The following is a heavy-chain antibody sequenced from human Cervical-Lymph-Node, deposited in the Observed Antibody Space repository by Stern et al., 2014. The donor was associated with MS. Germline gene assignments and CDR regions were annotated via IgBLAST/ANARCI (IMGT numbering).Heavy chain of an antibody. CDR3: ARFTYYYDSSGYPYGMDV. J-gene: IGHJ6*02. Sequence: QVQLVESGAEVKKPGASVKVSCKGSGYTFTSYGISWVRQAPGQGLEWMGWISAYNGNTNYAQKLQGRVTMTPDTSTSTAYMELRSLRSDDTAVYYCARFTYYYDSSGYPYGMDVWGQGTTVTVSS. CDR2: ISAYNGNT. D-gene: IGHD3-22*01. V-gene: IGHV1-18*01. CDR1: GYTFTSYG.